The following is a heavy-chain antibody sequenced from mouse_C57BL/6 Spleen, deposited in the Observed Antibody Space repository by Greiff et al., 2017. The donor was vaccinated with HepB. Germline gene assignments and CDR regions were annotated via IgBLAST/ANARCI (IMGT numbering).Heavy chain of an antibody. CDR1: GFTFSSYG. V-gene: IGHV5-6*02. CDR2: ISSGGSYT. Sequence: EVKLMESGGDLVKPGGSLKLSCAASGFTFSSYGMSWVRQTPDKRLEWVATISSGGSYTYYPDTVKGRFTISRDNAKNTPYLQMSMLKSEDTAMDYCARRDYGGSYRYFDVWGTGTTVTVSS. J-gene: IGHJ1*03. CDR3: ARRDYGGSYRYFDV. D-gene: IGHD1-1*01.